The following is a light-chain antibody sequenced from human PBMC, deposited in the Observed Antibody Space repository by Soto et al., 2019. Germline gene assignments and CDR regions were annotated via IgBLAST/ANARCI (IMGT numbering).Light chain of an antibody. Sequence: QAVVTQPPSASGTPGQSVSISCSGSISNIGTNYVYWYQQLPGTAPKLLIFSNDERPSGVPGRFSGSKSVTSASLAISGLRSEDEADYYCATYDDSLSGVVFGGGTKVTVL. J-gene: IGLJ2*01. CDR1: ISNIGTNY. CDR3: ATYDDSLSGVV. V-gene: IGLV1-47*02. CDR2: SND.